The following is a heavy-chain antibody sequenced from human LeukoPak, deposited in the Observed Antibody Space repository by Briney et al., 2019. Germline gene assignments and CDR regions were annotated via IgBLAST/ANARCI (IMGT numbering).Heavy chain of an antibody. CDR2: ISSSGSTI. CDR3: ARRYCSSTSCYSFDY. CDR1: GFTFSDYY. J-gene: IGHJ4*02. D-gene: IGHD2-2*01. Sequence: GGSLRLSCAASGFTFSDYYMSWIRQAPGKGLEWVSYISSSGSTIYYADSVKGRFTISRDHAKNSLYLQMNSLRAEDTAVYYCARRYCSSTSCYSFDYWGQGTLVTVSS. V-gene: IGHV3-11*04.